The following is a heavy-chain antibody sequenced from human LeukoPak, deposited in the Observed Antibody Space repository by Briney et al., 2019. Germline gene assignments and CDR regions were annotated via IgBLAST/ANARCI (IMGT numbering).Heavy chain of an antibody. Sequence: GASVKVSCKASGYTFTGYYMHWVRQAPGQGLEWMGWINPNSGGTNYAQKFQGRVTMTSDTSISTAYMELSRLRSDDTAVYYCARVISGYVLSFDIWGQGTMVTVSS. V-gene: IGHV1-2*02. CDR3: ARVISGYVLSFDI. CDR2: INPNSGGT. CDR1: GYTFTGYY. J-gene: IGHJ3*02. D-gene: IGHD5-12*01.